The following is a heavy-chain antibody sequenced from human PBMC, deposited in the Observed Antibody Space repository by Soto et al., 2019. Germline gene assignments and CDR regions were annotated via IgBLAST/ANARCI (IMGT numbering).Heavy chain of an antibody. Sequence: PSETLSLTCAVSGGSISSGGYSWSWIRQPPGKGLEWIGYIYHSGSTYYNPSLKSRVTISVDRSKNQFSLKLSSVTAADTAVYYCAREVKAGLRGGYFDYWGQGTLVTVSS. CDR1: GGSISSGGYS. V-gene: IGHV4-30-2*01. CDR2: IYHSGST. D-gene: IGHD2-15*01. CDR3: AREVKAGLRGGYFDY. J-gene: IGHJ4*02.